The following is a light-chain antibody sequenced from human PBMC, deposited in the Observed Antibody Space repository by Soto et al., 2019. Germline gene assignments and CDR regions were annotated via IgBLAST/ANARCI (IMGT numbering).Light chain of an antibody. CDR3: QQHGHWPPYT. V-gene: IGKV3-11*01. Sequence: EIVLTQSPASLSLSPGERATLSCRASHSISNYLAWYQQKPGQPPRLLIYDASNRATGIAARFSGSGSGTDFTLTISSLDPEDFPVYYCQQHGHWPPYTFGQGTKLEIK. J-gene: IGKJ2*01. CDR2: DAS. CDR1: HSISNY.